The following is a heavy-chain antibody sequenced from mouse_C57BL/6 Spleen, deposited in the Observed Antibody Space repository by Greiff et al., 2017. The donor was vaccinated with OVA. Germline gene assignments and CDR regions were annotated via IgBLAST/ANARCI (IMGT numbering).Heavy chain of an antibody. V-gene: IGHV1-59*01. Sequence: QVQLQQPGAELVRPGTSVKLSCKASGYTFTSYWMHWVKQRPGQGLEWIGVIDPSDSYTNYNQKFKGKATLTVDTSSSTAYMQLSSLTSEDSAVYYCAREGTPTVVAPDYWGQGTTLTVSS. CDR1: GYTFTSYW. CDR3: AREGTPTVVAPDY. CDR2: IDPSDSYT. J-gene: IGHJ2*01. D-gene: IGHD1-1*01.